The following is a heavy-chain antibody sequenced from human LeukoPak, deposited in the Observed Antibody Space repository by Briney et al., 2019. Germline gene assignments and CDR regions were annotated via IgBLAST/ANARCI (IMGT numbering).Heavy chain of an antibody. CDR3: ARDWGRSSGWYNWFDP. CDR1: GYTFTSYY. V-gene: IGHV1-46*01. Sequence: ASVKVSCKASGYTFTSYYMHWVRQAPGQGLEWMGLINPSGGSTSYAQKFQGRVTMTRDTSISTAYMELNRLQSDDTAVYYCARDWGRSSGWYNWFDPWGQGTLVTVSS. D-gene: IGHD6-19*01. J-gene: IGHJ5*02. CDR2: INPSGGST.